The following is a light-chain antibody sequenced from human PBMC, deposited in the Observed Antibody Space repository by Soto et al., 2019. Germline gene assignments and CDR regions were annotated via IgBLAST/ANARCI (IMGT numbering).Light chain of an antibody. J-gene: IGLJ2*01. V-gene: IGLV2-14*01. CDR3: SSYTSSSTRV. CDR2: DVS. CDR1: SSDVGGYNY. Sequence: QSVLTQPASVSGSPGQSITISCTGTSSDVGGYNYVSWYQQHTGKAPKLMIYDVSNRPSGVSNRFSGSKSGNTASLTISGRQPDDEADYYCSSYTSSSTRVFGGGTKVTVL.